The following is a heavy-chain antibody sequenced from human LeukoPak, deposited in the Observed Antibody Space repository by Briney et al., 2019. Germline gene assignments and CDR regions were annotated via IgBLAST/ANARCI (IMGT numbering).Heavy chain of an antibody. CDR3: ARGGGYGYGIDY. Sequence: GASVKVSCKASGYTFTGYYMHWVRQAPGQGLEWMGRINPSNGGTNYANEFKGRVTMTRDTSISTAYMELSRLRSDDTAVYYCARGGGYGYGIDYWGQGTLVTVSS. V-gene: IGHV1-2*06. J-gene: IGHJ4*02. CDR1: GYTFTGYY. D-gene: IGHD5-12*01. CDR2: INPSNGGT.